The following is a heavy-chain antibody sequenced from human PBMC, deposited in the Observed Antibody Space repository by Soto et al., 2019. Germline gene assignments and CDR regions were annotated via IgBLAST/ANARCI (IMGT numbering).Heavy chain of an antibody. J-gene: IGHJ6*02. CDR2: IHHSGST. CDR3: ARVSGSYYYGMDV. Sequence: SETLSLTCTVSGGSISTYYWNWIRQTPGKGLEWIGYIHHSGSTNYNPSLKSRVTISVDKSKNQFSLKLSSVTAADTAVYYCARVSGSYYYGMDVWGQGTTVTVSS. V-gene: IGHV4-59*12. CDR1: GGSISTYY. D-gene: IGHD1-26*01.